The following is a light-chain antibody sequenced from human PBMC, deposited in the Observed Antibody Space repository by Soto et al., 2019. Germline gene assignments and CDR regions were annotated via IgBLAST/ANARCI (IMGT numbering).Light chain of an antibody. V-gene: IGKV3-20*01. CDR3: QQYGRSPT. J-gene: IGKJ5*01. Sequence: EIVLTXSPVTLSLSPGERAXVSWWASQSVSSNYLAWYQQRPGQPPRLLIYAVSSRATGIPDRFSGSGSATDFTLTISRLESEDFAVYYCQQYGRSPTFGQGTRLEI. CDR1: QSVSSNY. CDR2: AVS.